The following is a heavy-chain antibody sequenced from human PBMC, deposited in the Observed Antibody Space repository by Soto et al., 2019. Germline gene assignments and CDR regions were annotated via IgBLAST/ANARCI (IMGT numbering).Heavy chain of an antibody. CDR2: ISGGGGST. Sequence: EVQLLESGGGLVQPGGSLRLSCAASGFTFGNYGMNWVRQAPGKGLEWVSGISGGGGSTYYADSVKGRFTISRDPSKNTVFREVNSLRAEDTAVYYGAKGFIVVVTVLRPDEAFDVWGQGTLVTVTS. J-gene: IGHJ3*01. CDR3: AKGFIVVVTVLRPDEAFDV. V-gene: IGHV3-23*01. CDR1: GFTFGNYG. D-gene: IGHD2-21*02.